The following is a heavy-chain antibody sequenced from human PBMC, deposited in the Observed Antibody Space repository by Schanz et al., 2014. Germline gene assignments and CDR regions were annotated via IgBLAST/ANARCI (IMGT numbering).Heavy chain of an antibody. CDR1: GFTFSSHW. D-gene: IGHD3-16*01. J-gene: IGHJ3*01. V-gene: IGHV3-7*01. CDR2: IKEDGSEK. CDR3: TRDRGALINHNDALDL. Sequence: EEQLVESGGGLVQPGGSLRLSCAASGFTFSSHWMSWVRQAPGKGLEWVANIKEDGSEKYYVDSVKGRFTISRDNAKNSLYLQMNSLRSEDTAVYYCTRDRGALINHNDALDLWGQGTMVSVSS.